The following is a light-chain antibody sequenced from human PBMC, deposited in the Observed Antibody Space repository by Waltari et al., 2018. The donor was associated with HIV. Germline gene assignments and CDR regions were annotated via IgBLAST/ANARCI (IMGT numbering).Light chain of an antibody. CDR2: EGN. CDR1: SIAVGRYKF. V-gene: IGLV2-23*03. Sequence: PALPQPASLYGVAGQSVPIPCIGLSIAVGRYKFVFRYQQLPGKPPKLMIYEGNKRPSRVSNRFSGSKSGNTASLTISGLQAEDEADYCCCSYAGSSTFVVFGGGTKLTGL. J-gene: IGLJ2*01. CDR3: CSYAGSSTFVV.